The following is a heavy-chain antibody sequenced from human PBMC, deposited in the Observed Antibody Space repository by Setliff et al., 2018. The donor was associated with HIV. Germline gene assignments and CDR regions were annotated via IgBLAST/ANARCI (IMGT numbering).Heavy chain of an antibody. D-gene: IGHD2-2*01. CDR1: GYTFTGYY. V-gene: IGHV1-2*02. CDR2: INPNSGGT. CDR3: ARDHCSSSGCYEYSYSGMDV. J-gene: IGHJ6*02. Sequence: ASVKVSCKASGYTFTGYYMHWVRQAPGQGLEWMGWINPNSGGTTYAQKFQGRVTMTRDTSISTAYMEVSRLRSDDTAVYYCARDHCSSSGCYEYSYSGMDVWGQGTTVTVSS.